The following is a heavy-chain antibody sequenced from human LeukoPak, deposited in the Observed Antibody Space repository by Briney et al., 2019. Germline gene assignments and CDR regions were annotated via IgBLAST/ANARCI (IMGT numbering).Heavy chain of an antibody. V-gene: IGHV3-23*01. D-gene: IGHD4-17*01. CDR2: ISSSTGIT. J-gene: IGHJ4*02. CDR1: GFTFSSYA. Sequence: GGSLRLSCAASGFTFSSYAMTWVRQAPGKGLEWVSTISSSTGITYYADSVKGRFTFSRDNSKNTLYLQMHSLRAEDTAVYYCAKAALRATPLPFDYWGQGTLVTVSS. CDR3: AKAALRATPLPFDY.